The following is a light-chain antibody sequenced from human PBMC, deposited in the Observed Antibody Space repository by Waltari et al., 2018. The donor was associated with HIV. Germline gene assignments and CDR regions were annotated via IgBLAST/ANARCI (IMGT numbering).Light chain of an antibody. Sequence: QSALTQPASVSGSPGQSISISCPGTSSDLGDYDYVSWYQQHPGKAPKLIIFEVSNRPSGISHRFSGSKSGNTASLTISGLQAEDEADYFCFSYITTTTLGVFGGGTKLTVL. CDR2: EVS. CDR3: FSYITTTTLGV. V-gene: IGLV2-14*01. J-gene: IGLJ3*02. CDR1: SSDLGDYDY.